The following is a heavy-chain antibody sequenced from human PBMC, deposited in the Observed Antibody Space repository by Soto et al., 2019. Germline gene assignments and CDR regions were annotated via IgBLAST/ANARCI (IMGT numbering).Heavy chain of an antibody. CDR1: GGTFRTSA. Sequence: QVQLVQSGAEVKKPGSSVKVSCKTSGGTFRTSAISWVRQAPGQGLEWMGGIMPVFPTPDYAQKFQGRVTISADESTGTAYMELSSLRYEDTDVYYCARYKDRQQLGGNYYYIMDVWGQGTTVTGSS. J-gene: IGHJ6*01. CDR3: ARYKDRQQLGGNYYYIMDV. D-gene: IGHD1-20*01. V-gene: IGHV1-69*12. CDR2: IMPVFPTP.